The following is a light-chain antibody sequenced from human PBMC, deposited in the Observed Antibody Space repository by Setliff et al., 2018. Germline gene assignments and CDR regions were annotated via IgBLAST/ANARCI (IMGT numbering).Light chain of an antibody. Sequence: QSALAQPASVSGSPGQSITISCTGTSSDVGGYDLVSWYQQHPGKAPKLMIFDVLNRPSGVSDRFSGSKSGNTASLTITGLQAEDEADYYCSSYTSSSTLFGTGTKGTVL. CDR2: DVL. V-gene: IGLV2-14*03. CDR3: SSYTSSSTL. CDR1: SSDVGGYDL. J-gene: IGLJ1*01.